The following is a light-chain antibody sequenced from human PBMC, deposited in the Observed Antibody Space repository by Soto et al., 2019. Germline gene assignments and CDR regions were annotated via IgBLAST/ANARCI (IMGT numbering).Light chain of an antibody. V-gene: IGLV2-14*01. CDR3: SSFTSSITSV. J-gene: IGLJ1*01. CDR2: DVT. Sequence: QSALTQPASVSGSPGQSITISCTGTSSDVGGYNSVSWYRQDPGKAPKLIIYDVTYRPSGVSNRFSGSKSGNTASLTISGLQSEDEADYHCSSFTSSITSVFGTGTKVTVL. CDR1: SSDVGGYNS.